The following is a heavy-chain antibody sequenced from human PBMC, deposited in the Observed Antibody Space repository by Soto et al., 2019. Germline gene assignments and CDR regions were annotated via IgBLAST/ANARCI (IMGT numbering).Heavy chain of an antibody. V-gene: IGHV4-30-4*01. Sequence: SETLSLTCTVSGGSISSGDYYWSWIRQPPGKGLEWIGYIYYSGSTYYNPSLKSRVTISVDTSKNQFSLKLSSVTAADTAVYYCARSPRGYSYGKFDCWGQGTLVTVSS. CDR3: ARSPRGYSYGKFDC. J-gene: IGHJ4*02. CDR2: IYYSGST. D-gene: IGHD5-18*01. CDR1: GGSISSGDYY.